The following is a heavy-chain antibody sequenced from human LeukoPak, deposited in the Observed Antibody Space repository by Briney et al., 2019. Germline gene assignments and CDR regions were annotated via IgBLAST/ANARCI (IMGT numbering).Heavy chain of an antibody. D-gene: IGHD3-22*01. Sequence: PGGSLRLSCSASGFTFSSYAMHWARQAPGKGLEFVSAISTNGGSTYYADSVKGRFTISRDNSKNMLYLHMSSLRPEDTAVYYCVKLLVEMRLLLPYFDYWGQGTLVTVSS. CDR1: GFTFSSYA. CDR3: VKLLVEMRLLLPYFDY. J-gene: IGHJ4*02. CDR2: ISTNGGST. V-gene: IGHV3-64D*06.